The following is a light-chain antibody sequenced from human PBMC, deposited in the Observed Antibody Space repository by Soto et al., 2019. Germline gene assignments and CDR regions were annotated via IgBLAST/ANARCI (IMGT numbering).Light chain of an antibody. CDR1: SSDVGGYNY. CDR3: SSYAGSNNPVV. V-gene: IGLV2-8*01. CDR2: EVS. J-gene: IGLJ2*01. Sequence: QSALTQPPSASGSPGQSVTISCTGTSSDVGGYNYVSWYQQHPGKAPKLMIYEVSKRPSGVPDRFSGSKSGNTASLTVSGLQAEDEAEYYCSSYAGSNNPVVFGGGTQVTVL.